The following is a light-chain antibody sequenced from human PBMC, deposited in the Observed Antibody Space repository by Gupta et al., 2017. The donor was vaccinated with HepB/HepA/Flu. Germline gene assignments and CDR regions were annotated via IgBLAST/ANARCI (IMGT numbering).Light chain of an antibody. J-gene: IGKJ3*01. V-gene: IGKV3-11*01. CDR3: QQRNNWPIT. Sequence: EIVLTQSPASLSVFPGERANLSCRASQSVGNYLAWYQHKPGQAPRLLINDASNRTASIPARFTGSSTGAKFTLTISTQENEDAAVYYHQQRNNWPITFGPGTKVEIK. CDR1: QSVGNY. CDR2: DAS.